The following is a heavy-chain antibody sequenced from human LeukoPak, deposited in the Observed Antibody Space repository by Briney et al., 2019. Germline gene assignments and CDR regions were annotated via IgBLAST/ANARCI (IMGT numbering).Heavy chain of an antibody. CDR3: ARGMAVAGTRDY. V-gene: IGHV4-34*01. Sequence: SETLSLTCAVYGGSFSGYYWSWIRQPPGKGLEWIGEINHSGSTNYNPSLKSRVTISVDTSENQFSLKLSSVTAADTAVYYCARGMAVAGTRDYWGQGTLVTVSS. D-gene: IGHD6-19*01. J-gene: IGHJ4*02. CDR1: GGSFSGYY. CDR2: INHSGST.